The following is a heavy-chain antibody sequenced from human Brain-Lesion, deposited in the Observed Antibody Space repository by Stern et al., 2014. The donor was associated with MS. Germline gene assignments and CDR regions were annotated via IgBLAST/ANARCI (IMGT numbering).Heavy chain of an antibody. J-gene: IGHJ6*02. D-gene: IGHD3-3*01. CDR2: VNPNHGGT. CDR1: GYIFTGYY. V-gene: IGHV1-2*02. Sequence: IQLVESGAEVKKPGASVKVSCKTSGYIFTGYYIHWVRPAPGQGLEWMAWVNPNHGGTTYAPKFQGRVTMSRDTSISTAYVELSSLTSDDTAVYYCARDQRGITIFGVVTDYYYLGMDVWGQGTTVTVSS. CDR3: ARDQRGITIFGVVTDYYYLGMDV.